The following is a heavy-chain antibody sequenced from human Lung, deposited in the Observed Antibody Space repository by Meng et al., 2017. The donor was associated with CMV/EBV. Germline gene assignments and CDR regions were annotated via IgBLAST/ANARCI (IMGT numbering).Heavy chain of an antibody. J-gene: IGHJ4*02. CDR2: ISYDGNNG. CDR1: RFNFNTYA. V-gene: IGHV3-30*03. D-gene: IGHD5-24*01. Sequence: GGSLRLSRTASRFNFNTYAMHWVRQAPGKGLEWVALISYDGNNGRYADSMKGRFTISRDNAKNTLYLEMNSLRAEDTAVYYCARDHRAGRWLQLGYYDYWGQGTLVTVSS. CDR3: ARDHRAGRWLQLGYYDY.